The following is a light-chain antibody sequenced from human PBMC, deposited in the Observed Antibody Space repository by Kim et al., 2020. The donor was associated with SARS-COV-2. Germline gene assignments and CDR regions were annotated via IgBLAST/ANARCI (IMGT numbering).Light chain of an antibody. Sequence: ELTQPPSVSVSPGQTARITCSGDALPEKQTYWYQQKSGQAPLLLIYKDSERPSGIPGRFSGSSSGTTVTLTISGVQAEDDADYYCQSADGSGTYVFGTGTKVTVL. CDR3: QSADGSGTYV. CDR2: KDS. CDR1: ALPEKQ. V-gene: IGLV3-25*03. J-gene: IGLJ1*01.